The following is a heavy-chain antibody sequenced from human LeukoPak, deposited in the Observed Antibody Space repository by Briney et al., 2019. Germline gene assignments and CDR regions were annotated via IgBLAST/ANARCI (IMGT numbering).Heavy chain of an antibody. CDR3: ASGTKYRGLEPFDY. CDR2: IRYDGSNK. V-gene: IGHV3-30*02. J-gene: IGHJ4*02. Sequence: GGSLRLSCAASGLTFSSYGMHWVRQAPGKGLEWVAFIRYDGSNKYYADSVKGRFTISRDNSKNTLYLQMNSLRAEDTAVYYCASGTKYRGLEPFDYWGQGTLVTVSS. D-gene: IGHD1-1*01. CDR1: GLTFSSYG.